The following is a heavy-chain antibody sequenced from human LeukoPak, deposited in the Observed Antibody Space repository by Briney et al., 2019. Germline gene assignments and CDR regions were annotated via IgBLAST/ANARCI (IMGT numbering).Heavy chain of an antibody. CDR1: AFTFSNAW. D-gene: IGHD3-16*01. V-gene: IGHV3-15*01. J-gene: IGHJ6*03. CDR2: IKSKTDGGTT. CDR3: TTETSDYVWGSYYTYYYMDV. Sequence: GGSLRLSCAASAFTFSNAWMSWVRQAPGKGLEWVGRIKSKTDGGTTDCAAPVKGRFTISRDDSKNTLYLLMNSLKTEDTAVYYCTTETSDYVWGSYYTYYYMDVWGKGTTVTVSS.